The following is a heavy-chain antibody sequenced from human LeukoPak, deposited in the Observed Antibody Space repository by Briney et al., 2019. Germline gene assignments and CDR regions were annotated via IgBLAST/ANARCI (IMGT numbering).Heavy chain of an antibody. D-gene: IGHD3-9*01. CDR2: IRYDGSNK. J-gene: IGHJ4*02. CDR1: GFTFSSYE. CDR3: AKDHGDILTGYYVDY. Sequence: PGGSLRLSCAASGFTFSSYEMNWVRQAPGKGLEWVAFIRYDGSNKYYADSVKGRFTISRDNSKNTLYLQMNSLRAEDTAVYYCAKDHGDILTGYYVDYWGQGTLVTVSS. V-gene: IGHV3-30*02.